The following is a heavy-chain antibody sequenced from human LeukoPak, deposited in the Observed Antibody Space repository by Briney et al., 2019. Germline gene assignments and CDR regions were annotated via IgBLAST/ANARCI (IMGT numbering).Heavy chain of an antibody. CDR3: AKDHTSSPAGV. D-gene: IGHD6-13*01. V-gene: IGHV3-23*01. J-gene: IGHJ4*02. CDR1: GSTFSTYL. Sequence: GGSLRLSCTASGSTFSTYLMSWIRQAPGKGLEWLSGISGSGGSTYYADSVKGRFTISRDNSKNTLYLQMNSLRAEDTAMYYCAKDHTSSPAGVWGQGTLVTVSS. CDR2: ISGSGGST.